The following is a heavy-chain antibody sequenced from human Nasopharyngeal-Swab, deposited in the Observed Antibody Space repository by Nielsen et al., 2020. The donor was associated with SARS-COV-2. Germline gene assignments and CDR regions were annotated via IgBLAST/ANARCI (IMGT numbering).Heavy chain of an antibody. J-gene: IGHJ6*02. D-gene: IGHD2-21*01. Sequence: GESLKISRAASGFTFSSYSMNWVRQAPGKGLEWVSSISSSSSYIYYADSVKGRFTISRDNAKNSLYLQMNSLRAEDTAVYYCARDIPLHYYGMDVWGQGTTVTVSS. CDR2: ISSSSSYI. V-gene: IGHV3-21*01. CDR3: ARDIPLHYYGMDV. CDR1: GFTFSSYS.